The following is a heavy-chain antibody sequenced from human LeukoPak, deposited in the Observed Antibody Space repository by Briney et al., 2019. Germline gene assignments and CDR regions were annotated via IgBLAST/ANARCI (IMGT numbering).Heavy chain of an antibody. Sequence: GASVKVSCKASGYTFTSYYMHWVRQAPGQGLEWMGWINPNSGGTNYAQKFQGRVTMTRDTSISTAYMELSRLRSDDTAVYYCASPLGIGGVNGDLDYWGQGTLVTVSS. D-gene: IGHD3-16*01. J-gene: IGHJ4*02. CDR3: ASPLGIGGVNGDLDY. CDR2: INPNSGGT. V-gene: IGHV1-2*02. CDR1: GYTFTSYY.